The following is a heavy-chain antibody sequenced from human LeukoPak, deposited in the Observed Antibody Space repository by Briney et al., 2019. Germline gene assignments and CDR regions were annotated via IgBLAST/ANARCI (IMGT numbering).Heavy chain of an antibody. D-gene: IGHD4-17*01. CDR3: ARDYADYVGYFFFDY. J-gene: IGHJ4*02. V-gene: IGHV3-23*01. CDR2: ISGSGGGETT. CDR1: GFTFSSYA. Sequence: GGSLRLSCAASGFTFSSYAMSWVRQAPGKGLERVSAISGSGGGETTYYADSAKGRFTISRDNSQNTLYLQMNSLRAEDTAVYYCARDYADYVGYFFFDYWGQGTLVTVSS.